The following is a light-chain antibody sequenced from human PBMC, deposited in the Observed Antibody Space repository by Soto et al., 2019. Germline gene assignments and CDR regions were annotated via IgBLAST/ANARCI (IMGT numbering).Light chain of an antibody. J-gene: IGLJ2*01. V-gene: IGLV2-14*01. CDR1: SSDVGGYDQ. Sequence: QSALTQPASVSGSPGQSIAISCTGTSSDVGGYDQVSWYQQHPGKAPKLMIYAVTTRPSGVSNRFSGSKSGNTASLTISGLQAEDEADYYCSSYTGSGTFFDGGTKLTVL. CDR2: AVT. CDR3: SSYTGSGTF.